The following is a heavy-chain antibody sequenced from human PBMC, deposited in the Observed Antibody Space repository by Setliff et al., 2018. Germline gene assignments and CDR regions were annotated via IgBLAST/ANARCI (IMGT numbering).Heavy chain of an antibody. Sequence: TLSLTCSVSGDSISSGNFYWNWLRQPAGKGLEWIGHINRRGSTNFTPSLKSRVTISLDTSKNQFSLRLSSVTAADTAMYYCTRGDCSGGSCSPYYYYYYIDVWGRGTTVTVSS. V-gene: IGHV4-61*09. D-gene: IGHD2-15*01. CDR1: GDSISSGNFY. J-gene: IGHJ6*03. CDR2: INRRGST. CDR3: TRGDCSGGSCSPYYYYYYIDV.